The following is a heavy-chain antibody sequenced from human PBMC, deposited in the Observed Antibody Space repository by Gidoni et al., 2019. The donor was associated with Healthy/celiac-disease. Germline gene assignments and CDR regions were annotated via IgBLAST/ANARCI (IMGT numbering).Heavy chain of an antibody. Sequence: EVQPVESGGGVVRPGGSLRLSCAFSGFPFDDYGMSWVRQAPGKGLEWVSGINWNGGSTGYADSVKGRFTISRDNAKNSLYLQMNSLRAEDTALYYCARAGNRWLLLGLFDYWGQGTLVTVSS. CDR3: ARAGNRWLLLGLFDY. CDR1: GFPFDDYG. D-gene: IGHD3-22*01. V-gene: IGHV3-20*04. CDR2: INWNGGST. J-gene: IGHJ4*02.